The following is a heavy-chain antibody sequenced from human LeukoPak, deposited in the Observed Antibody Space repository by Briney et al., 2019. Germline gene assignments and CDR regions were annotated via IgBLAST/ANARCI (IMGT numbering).Heavy chain of an antibody. CDR1: GFTFSNYY. V-gene: IGHV3-11*06. CDR3: ARARNDYDSNGFSTLDY. CDR2: TSGSGDT. J-gene: IGHJ4*02. Sequence: PGGSLRLSCAASGFTFSNYYMSWIRQAPGKGLEWVSYTSGSGDTNYADSVMGRFTISRDNAKNSLYLQMNSLRAEDTAVYYCARARNDYDSNGFSTLDYWGQGTLVTVSS. D-gene: IGHD3-22*01.